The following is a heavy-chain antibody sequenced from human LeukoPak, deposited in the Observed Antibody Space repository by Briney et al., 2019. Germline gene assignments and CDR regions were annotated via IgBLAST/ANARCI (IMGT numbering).Heavy chain of an antibody. J-gene: IGHJ2*01. CDR2: IIPIFGTA. CDR3: ARDRGSSGYRAWYFDL. CDR1: GGTFSSYA. D-gene: IGHD3-22*01. Sequence: ASVKVSCKASGGTFSSYAISWVRQAPGQGLEWMGGIIPIFGTANYAQKFQGRVTITADESTSTAYMELSSLRSEDTAVYYCARDRGSSGYRAWYFDLWGRGTLVTVSS. V-gene: IGHV1-69*13.